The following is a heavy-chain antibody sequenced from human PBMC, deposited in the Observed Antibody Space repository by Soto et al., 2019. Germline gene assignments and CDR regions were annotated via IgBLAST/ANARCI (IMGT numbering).Heavy chain of an antibody. CDR2: IYYSGST. Sequence: QVQLQESGPGLVKPSETLSLTCTVSGGSVSGYYWSWIRQPPGKGLEWIGYIYYSGSTNYNPSLKSRVTISVDTSKNQFSLKLSSVTAADTAVCYCARGRQWLDDWGQGTLVTVSS. CDR3: ARGRQWLDD. J-gene: IGHJ4*02. V-gene: IGHV4-59*02. D-gene: IGHD6-19*01. CDR1: GGSVSGYY.